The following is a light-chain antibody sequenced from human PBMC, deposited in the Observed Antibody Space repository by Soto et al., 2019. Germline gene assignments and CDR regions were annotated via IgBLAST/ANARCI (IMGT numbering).Light chain of an antibody. CDR2: GAS. V-gene: IGKV3-15*01. J-gene: IGKJ1*01. Sequence: EIVLTQSPATLSVSPGERATLSCRASQSVRSNLAWYQQKPGQGPRLLIFGASTRATNIPARFSGSGSGTEFTLTISRLQSEDFGVYYCQQYNSWPLTFGQGTKMEIK. CDR3: QQYNSWPLT. CDR1: QSVRSN.